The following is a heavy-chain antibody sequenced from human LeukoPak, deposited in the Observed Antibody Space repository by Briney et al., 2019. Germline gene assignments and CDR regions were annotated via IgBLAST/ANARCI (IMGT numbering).Heavy chain of an antibody. CDR1: GFTFSSYS. Sequence: GGSLRLSCAASGFTFSSYSMNWVRQAPGKGLEWISYISSSNTTVYYADSVKGRFTISRDNAKNSLYLQMSSLRVEDTAVYYCARETSSGYYFDGFDLWGQGTMVTVSS. CDR3: ARETSSGYYFDGFDL. CDR2: ISSSNTTV. V-gene: IGHV3-48*01. J-gene: IGHJ3*01. D-gene: IGHD3-22*01.